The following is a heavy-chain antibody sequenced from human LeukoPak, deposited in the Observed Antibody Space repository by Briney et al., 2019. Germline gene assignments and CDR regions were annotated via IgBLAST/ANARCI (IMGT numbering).Heavy chain of an antibody. CDR1: GFNFSGSA. CDR3: TNNYAGGVGY. D-gene: IGHD3-16*01. V-gene: IGHV3-73*01. CDR2: IRSKANNYAT. Sequence: GESLKLSCAASGFNFSGSAMHWVRQASGKGLEWVGRIRSKANNYATAYAASVEGRFTISRDGSKNTAYLQMNSLKTDDTAVYYCTNNYAGGVGYWGQGSLVTVSS. J-gene: IGHJ4*02.